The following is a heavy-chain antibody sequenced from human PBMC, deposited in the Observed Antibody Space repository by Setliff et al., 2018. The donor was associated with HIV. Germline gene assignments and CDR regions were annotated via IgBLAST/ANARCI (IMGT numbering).Heavy chain of an antibody. J-gene: IGHJ6*03. CDR1: GGSISRNC. CDR3: ARADLGPRYMDV. D-gene: IGHD3-16*01. CDR2: IYYRGST. V-gene: IGHV4-59*01. Sequence: SETLSLTCSVSGGSISRNCWSWIRLPPGKGLEWIGNIYYRGSTNYNPSLKSRVTISVDMSKNQFSLKLSTVTAADTAVYYCARADLGPRYMDVWGKGTTVTVSS.